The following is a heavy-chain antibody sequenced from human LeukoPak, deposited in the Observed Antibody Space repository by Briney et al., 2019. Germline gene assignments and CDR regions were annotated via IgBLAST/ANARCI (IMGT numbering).Heavy chain of an antibody. Sequence: SETLSLTCTVSGGSISSYYWSWIRQPAGKGLEWIGRIYTSGSTNYNPSLKSRVTMSVDTSKNQFSLKLSSVTAADTAVYYCASLVAGTTRYPPYYYYYMDVWGKGTTVTVSS. D-gene: IGHD6-19*01. CDR1: GGSISSYY. V-gene: IGHV4-4*07. CDR2: IYTSGST. CDR3: ASLVAGTTRYPPYYYYYMDV. J-gene: IGHJ6*03.